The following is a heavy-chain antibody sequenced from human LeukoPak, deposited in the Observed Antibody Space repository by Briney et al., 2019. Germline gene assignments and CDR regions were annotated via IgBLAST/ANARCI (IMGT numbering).Heavy chain of an antibody. J-gene: IGHJ4*02. CDR2: INGSGGST. CDR3: AKHRGVVY. CDR1: GFTFSSYA. D-gene: IGHD3-10*01. V-gene: IGHV3-23*01. Sequence: GGSLRLSCAASGFTFSSYAMSWVRQVPAKGLEWVSDINGSGGSTYYADSVKGRFTISRDNSRNTLYLQMNSLRAEDTAVYYCAKHRGVVYWGQGTLVTVSS.